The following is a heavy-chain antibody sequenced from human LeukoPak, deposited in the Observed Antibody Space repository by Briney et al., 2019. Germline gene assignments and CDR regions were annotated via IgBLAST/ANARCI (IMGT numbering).Heavy chain of an antibody. J-gene: IGHJ3*02. V-gene: IGHV3-21*01. D-gene: IGHD5-18*01. CDR3: ASENKRGYSYGSPTDAFDI. Sequence: GGSLRLSCAASGFTFSSYGMHWVRQAPGKGLEWVSSISSSSSYIYYADSVKGRFTISRDNAKKSLFLDMNSLRAEDTAVYYCASENKRGYSYGSPTDAFDIWGQGTMVTVSS. CDR2: ISSSSSYI. CDR1: GFTFSSYG.